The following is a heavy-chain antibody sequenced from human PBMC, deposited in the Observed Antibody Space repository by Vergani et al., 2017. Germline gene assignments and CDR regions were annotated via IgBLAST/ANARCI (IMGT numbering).Heavy chain of an antibody. Sequence: QVQLQESGPGLVKPSQTLSLTCSVSGDSISSGAYYWNGIRQHPGKGLEWIGYIYSTGSTHHNPSLRRRINMSVDTSKNQFSLKLNSVTAADTAMYYCARMGGYDEGDAFRIGYFDSWGPGILVTVSS. J-gene: IGHJ4*02. CDR3: ARMGGYDEGDAFRIGYFDS. CDR1: GDSISSGAYY. CDR2: IYSTGST. V-gene: IGHV4-31*03. D-gene: IGHD3-22*01.